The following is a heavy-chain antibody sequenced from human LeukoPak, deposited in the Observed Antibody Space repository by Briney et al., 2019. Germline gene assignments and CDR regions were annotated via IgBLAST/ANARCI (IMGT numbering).Heavy chain of an antibody. J-gene: IGHJ4*02. D-gene: IGHD6-13*01. CDR2: INSDGSST. Sequence: GGSLRLSCAASGFNFSTYWMHWVRQAPGKGLVWVSRINSDGSSTTYADSVKGRFTISRDNAKNSLYLQMNSLGAEDTALYYCARDKQLVHNYWGQGTLVTVSS. V-gene: IGHV3-74*01. CDR3: ARDKQLVHNY. CDR1: GFNFSTYW.